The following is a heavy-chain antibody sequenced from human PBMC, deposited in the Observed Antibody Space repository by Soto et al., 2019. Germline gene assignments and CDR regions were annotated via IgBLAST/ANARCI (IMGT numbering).Heavy chain of an antibody. Sequence: ASVKVSCKASGYTFTSYGISWVRQAPGQGLEWMGWISAYNGKTNYAQKLQGRVTITTDKSTSTAYMELSSLRSEDTAVYYCARRIGYSGYDCAFDIWGQGTRVTVSS. CDR1: GYTFTSYG. D-gene: IGHD5-12*01. CDR2: ISAYNGKT. CDR3: ARRIGYSGYDCAFDI. J-gene: IGHJ3*02. V-gene: IGHV1-18*01.